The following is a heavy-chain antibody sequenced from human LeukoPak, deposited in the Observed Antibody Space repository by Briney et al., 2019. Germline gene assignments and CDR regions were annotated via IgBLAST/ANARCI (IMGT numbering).Heavy chain of an antibody. Sequence: GGSLRPSCAASGFTFSTYGMHWVRQAPGKGLEWVAFIRYDGSNKYYADSVKGRFTISRDNSKNTLYLQMNSLRAEDTAVYYCAKAGGDYRYYYYYYMDVWGKGTTVTVSS. V-gene: IGHV3-30*02. CDR1: GFTFSTYG. J-gene: IGHJ6*03. CDR3: AKAGGDYRYYYYYYMDV. CDR2: IRYDGSNK. D-gene: IGHD4-17*01.